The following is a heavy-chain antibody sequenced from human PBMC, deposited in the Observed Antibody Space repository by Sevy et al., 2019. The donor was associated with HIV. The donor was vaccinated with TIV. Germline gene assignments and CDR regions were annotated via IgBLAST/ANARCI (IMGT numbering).Heavy chain of an antibody. CDR3: AGEIAADGSY. CDR2: IKQDGSKK. D-gene: IGHD6-13*01. CDR1: GFTFSSYW. Sequence: GGSLRLSCAASGFTFSSYWMTWVRQAPGKGLEWVANIKQDGSKKYYVDSVKGRFTISRDNAKNSVYLQMNSLRAEDTAVYYCAGEIAADGSYWGQGTLVTVSS. V-gene: IGHV3-7*01. J-gene: IGHJ4*02.